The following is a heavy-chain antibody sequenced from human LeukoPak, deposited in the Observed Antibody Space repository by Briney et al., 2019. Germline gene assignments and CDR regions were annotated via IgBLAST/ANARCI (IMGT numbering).Heavy chain of an antibody. CDR3: ARVDNWNPDAFDI. Sequence: SETLSLTCTVSGGSISSGSYYWSWIRQPAGKGLEWIGRIYTSGSTNYNPSLKSRVTISVDTSKNQFSLKLSSVTAADTAVYYCARVDNWNPDAFDIWGQGTMVTVSS. J-gene: IGHJ3*02. CDR2: IYTSGST. CDR1: GGSISSGSYY. D-gene: IGHD1-20*01. V-gene: IGHV4-61*02.